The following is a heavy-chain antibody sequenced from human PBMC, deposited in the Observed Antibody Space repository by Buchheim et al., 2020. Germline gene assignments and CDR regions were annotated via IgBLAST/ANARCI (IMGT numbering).Heavy chain of an antibody. CDR3: ARVCEYSSSSVPYYFDY. CDR2: INHSGST. D-gene: IGHD6-6*01. CDR1: GGSFSGYY. Sequence: QVQLQQWGAGLLKPSETLSLTCAVYGGSFSGYYWSWIRQPPGKGLEWIGEINHSGSTNYNPSLKSRVTITVDTSKNQFSLNQRSVTAADTAVYYCARVCEYSSSSVPYYFDYWGQGTL. J-gene: IGHJ4*02. V-gene: IGHV4-34*01.